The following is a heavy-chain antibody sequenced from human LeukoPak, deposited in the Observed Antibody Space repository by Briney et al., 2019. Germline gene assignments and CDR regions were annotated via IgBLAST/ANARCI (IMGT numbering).Heavy chain of an antibody. CDR3: ARGWDQLELDRGGWFDP. Sequence: SETLSLTCAVYGGSITGYYWSWIRQTPGRGLEWVGEIHYTGATSYNPSLKSRATISTDTSKNQFSLGLSSVTAADTAVYYCARGWDQLELDRGGWFDPWGQGTLVTVSS. V-gene: IGHV4-34*01. J-gene: IGHJ5*02. CDR1: GGSITGYY. D-gene: IGHD1-1*01. CDR2: IHYTGAT.